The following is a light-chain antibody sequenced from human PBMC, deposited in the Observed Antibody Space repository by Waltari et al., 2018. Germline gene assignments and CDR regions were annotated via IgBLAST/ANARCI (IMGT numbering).Light chain of an antibody. CDR2: AAS. V-gene: IGKV3-20*01. J-gene: IGKJ2*01. CDR1: QSVSSNY. CDR3: QQHGTSPYT. Sequence: DIVLTQSPGTLSLSPGETATLSCRASQSVSSNYLAWYQQKPGQAPSLLIYAASSGATGVPDRISGSGSGTDFTLTLSRLEPEDFAVYYCQQHGTSPYTFGQGTKLQIK.